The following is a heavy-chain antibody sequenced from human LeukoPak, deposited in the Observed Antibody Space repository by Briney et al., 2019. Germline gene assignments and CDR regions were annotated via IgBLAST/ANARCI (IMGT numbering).Heavy chain of an antibody. Sequence: GGSLRLSCAVSGFTLGDHYMDWVRQAPGKGLEWVANIKQDGSEKYYVDSVKGRFTISRDNAKNSLYLQMNSLRAEDTAVYYCARVPYSSSWYGDYWGQGTLVTVSS. J-gene: IGHJ4*02. CDR1: GFTLGDHY. V-gene: IGHV3-7*01. CDR3: ARVPYSSSWYGDY. CDR2: IKQDGSEK. D-gene: IGHD6-13*01.